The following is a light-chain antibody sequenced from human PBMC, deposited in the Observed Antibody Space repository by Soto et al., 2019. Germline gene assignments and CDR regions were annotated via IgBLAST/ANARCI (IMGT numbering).Light chain of an antibody. V-gene: IGLV1-40*01. CDR1: SSNIGAGYD. Sequence: QSVLTQPPSVSGAPGQRVTISCTGSSSNIGAGYDVHWYQQLPGTAPKLLIYGNSNRPSGVPDRFSGSKSGTSASLAITGLHAEDEADYYCQSYDSSLSRYVFGTGTKVTV. CDR3: QSYDSSLSRYV. J-gene: IGLJ1*01. CDR2: GNS.